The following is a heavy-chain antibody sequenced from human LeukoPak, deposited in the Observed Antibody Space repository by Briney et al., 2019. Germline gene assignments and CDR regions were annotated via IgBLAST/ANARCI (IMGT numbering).Heavy chain of an antibody. CDR2: IIPILGIA. V-gene: IGHV1-69*04. J-gene: IGHJ5*02. Sequence: ASMKVSCKASGGTFSSYAISWVRQAPGQGLEWMGRIIPILGIANYAQKFQGRVTITADKSTSTAYMELSSLRSEDTAVYYCARESSAAKVNWFDPWGQGTLVTVSS. D-gene: IGHD6-19*01. CDR3: ARESSAAKVNWFDP. CDR1: GGTFSSYA.